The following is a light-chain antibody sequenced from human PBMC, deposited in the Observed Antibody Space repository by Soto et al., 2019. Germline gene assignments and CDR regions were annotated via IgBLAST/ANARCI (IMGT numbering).Light chain of an antibody. Sequence: EGVLAQSQAPLSLSPGARDTLSCRARENVSTFVDWYQQKPGPAPRLLIYGASNRATGSPARFSCSGSGTDFTITISNLVPEEFAVYYCQQQRKWPPLTFGQGTRVEIK. J-gene: IGKJ1*01. CDR3: QQQRKWPPLT. CDR1: ENVSTF. CDR2: GAS. V-gene: IGKV3-11*01.